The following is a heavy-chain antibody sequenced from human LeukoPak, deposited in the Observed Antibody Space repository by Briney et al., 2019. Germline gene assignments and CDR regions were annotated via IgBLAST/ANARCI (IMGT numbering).Heavy chain of an antibody. Sequence: PSETLSLTCTVSGGSISSYYWSWVRQPPGKGLEWIGYIYYSGSTNYNPSLKRRVTISVETSKNQFSLKLSSVTAADTAVYYCARGPPEYYDSSGYYYFDYWGQGTLVTVSS. J-gene: IGHJ4*02. V-gene: IGHV4-59*08. CDR3: ARGPPEYYDSSGYYYFDY. CDR1: GGSISSYY. D-gene: IGHD3-22*01. CDR2: IYYSGST.